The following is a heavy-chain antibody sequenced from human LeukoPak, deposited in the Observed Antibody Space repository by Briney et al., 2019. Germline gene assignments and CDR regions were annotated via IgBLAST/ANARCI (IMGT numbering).Heavy chain of an antibody. CDR3: ARLGYTYGPGDY. D-gene: IGHD5-18*01. J-gene: IGHJ4*02. Sequence: SETLSLTCTVSGGSINTYYWSWIRQPPGKGLEWIGYIYYSGSTNYNPSLKSRVTISVDTSKNQFSLKLSSVTAADTAVYYCARLGYTYGPGDYWGQGTLVTVSS. V-gene: IGHV4-59*08. CDR1: GGSINTYY. CDR2: IYYSGST.